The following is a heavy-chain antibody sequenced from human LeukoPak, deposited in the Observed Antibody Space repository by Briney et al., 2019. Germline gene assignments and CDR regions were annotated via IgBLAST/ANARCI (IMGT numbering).Heavy chain of an antibody. Sequence: GGSLRLSCAASGFTFSNAWMSWVRQAPGKGLEWVGRIKSKTEGRTTDYAAPVKGRFTISRDDSKNTLYQQMNSLKTEDTAVYYCTTPDCGGDCDYDYWGQGTLVTVSS. CDR3: TTPDCGGDCDYDY. V-gene: IGHV3-15*01. CDR2: IKSKTEGRTT. J-gene: IGHJ4*02. CDR1: GFTFSNAW. D-gene: IGHD2-21*02.